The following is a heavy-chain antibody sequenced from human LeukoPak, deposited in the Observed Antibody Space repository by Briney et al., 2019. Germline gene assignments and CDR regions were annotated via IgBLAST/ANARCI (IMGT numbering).Heavy chain of an antibody. CDR1: GFAFSSQA. CDR3: ARGAKKDFDL. Sequence: PGGSLRLSCAASGFAFSSQAMGWVRQAPGKGLEWVSVISDSGSLTYYADSVKGRFTISRDNAKNSLYLQMNSLRDEDTAVYYCARGAKKDFDLWGRGTLVTVSS. J-gene: IGHJ2*01. CDR2: ISDSGSLT. V-gene: IGHV3-23*01.